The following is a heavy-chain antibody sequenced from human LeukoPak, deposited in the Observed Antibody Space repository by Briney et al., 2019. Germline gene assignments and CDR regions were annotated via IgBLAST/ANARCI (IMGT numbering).Heavy chain of an antibody. CDR1: GFTFSSYA. V-gene: IGHV3-23*01. Sequence: PGGSLRLSCAASGFTFSSYAMSWVRQAPGKGLEWVSAISGSGGSTYYADSVKGRFTISRDNSKNTLYLQMNSLRAEDTAVYYCAKVGYDFWSGYLGALDYWGQGTLVTVSS. J-gene: IGHJ4*02. CDR3: AKVGYDFWSGYLGALDY. D-gene: IGHD3-3*01. CDR2: ISGSGGST.